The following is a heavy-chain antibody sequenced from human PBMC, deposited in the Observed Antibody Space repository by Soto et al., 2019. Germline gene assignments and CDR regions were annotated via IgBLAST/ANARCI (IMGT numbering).Heavy chain of an antibody. CDR3: ATRYSGSPNDY. CDR2: IIPILGIA. J-gene: IGHJ4*02. Sequence: SVKVSCKASGGTFSSYTISWVRQAPGQGLEWMGRIIPILGIANYAQKFQGRVTITADKSTSTAYMELSSLRSEDTAVYYCATRYSGSPNDYWGQGTLVTVSS. D-gene: IGHD1-26*01. V-gene: IGHV1-69*02. CDR1: GGTFSSYT.